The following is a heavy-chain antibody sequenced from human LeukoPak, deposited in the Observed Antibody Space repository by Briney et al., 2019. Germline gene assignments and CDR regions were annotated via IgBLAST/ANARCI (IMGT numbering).Heavy chain of an antibody. Sequence: ASVKVSCKASGGTFSSYAISWVRQAPGQGLEWMGGIIPIFGTANYAQKFQGRVTITADGSTSTAYMELSSLRSEDTAVYYCARDPAPYSDLHKLDYWGQGTLVTVSS. D-gene: IGHD3-22*01. CDR1: GGTFSSYA. J-gene: IGHJ4*02. CDR3: ARDPAPYSDLHKLDY. V-gene: IGHV1-69*13. CDR2: IIPIFGTA.